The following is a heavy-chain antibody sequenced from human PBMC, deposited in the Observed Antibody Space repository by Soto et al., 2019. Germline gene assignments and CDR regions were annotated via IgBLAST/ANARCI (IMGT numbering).Heavy chain of an antibody. CDR1: GFTISSNA. Sequence: EVQLLESGGGLVQPGGSLRLSCAASGFTISSNAMYWVRQAPGKGLEWVSAISDRGDTTHYADSVKGRFTIARDTAKNTLYLQLNTLRADDTAVYDCAKAKPGTTSFDYWGQGNLVTVSS. CDR3: AKAKPGTTSFDY. CDR2: ISDRGDTT. D-gene: IGHD1-7*01. J-gene: IGHJ4*02. V-gene: IGHV3-23*01.